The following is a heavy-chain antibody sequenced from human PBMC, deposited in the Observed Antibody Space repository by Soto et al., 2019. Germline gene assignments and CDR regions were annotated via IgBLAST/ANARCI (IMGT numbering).Heavy chain of an antibody. CDR2: IYYSGST. CDR1: GGSISSYY. J-gene: IGHJ5*01. CDR3: ARASVIYDTTGYEVCFLS. V-gene: IGHV4-59*01. Sequence: SETLSLTCTGSGGSISSYYWSWIRQPPGKGLEWIGYIYYSGSTNYNPSLKSRVTISVDTSRNQFSLKLSSVTAADTAVYYCARASVIYDTTGYEVCFLSWRHALLVT. D-gene: IGHD3-22*01.